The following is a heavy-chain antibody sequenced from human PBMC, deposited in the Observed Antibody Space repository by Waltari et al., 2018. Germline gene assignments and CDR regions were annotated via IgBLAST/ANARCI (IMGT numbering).Heavy chain of an antibody. CDR1: GFTFSSYA. J-gene: IGHJ3*02. D-gene: IGHD3-3*01. CDR2: IYSGGST. V-gene: IGHV3-23*03. CDR3: APNFWSGYYMSDAFDI. Sequence: EVQLLESGGGLVQPGGSLRLSCAASGFTFSSYAMSWVRQAPGKGLEWVSVIYSGGSTYYADSVKGRFTISRDNSKNTLYLQMNSLRAEDTAVYYCAPNFWSGYYMSDAFDIWGQGTMVTVSS.